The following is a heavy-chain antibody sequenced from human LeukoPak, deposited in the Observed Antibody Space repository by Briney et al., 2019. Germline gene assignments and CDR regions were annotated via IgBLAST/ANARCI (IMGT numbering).Heavy chain of an antibody. J-gene: IGHJ6*03. V-gene: IGHV3-74*01. D-gene: IGHD2-2*01. CDR2: IKSDGSST. CDR3: ARVSRYCGSASCYEDYYYYYMDV. CDR1: GFTFSTYW. Sequence: GGSLRLSCAASGFTFSTYWMDWVRQAPGKGLVWVSRIKSDGSSTRYADSVKGRFTISRDNAKNTLNLEMNSLGAEDTAVYFCARVSRYCGSASCYEDYYYYYMDVWGKGTTVTVSS.